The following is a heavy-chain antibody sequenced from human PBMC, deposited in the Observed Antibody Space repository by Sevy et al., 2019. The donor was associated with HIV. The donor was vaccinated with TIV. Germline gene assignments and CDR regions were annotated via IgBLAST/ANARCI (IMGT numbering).Heavy chain of an antibody. D-gene: IGHD2-8*02. V-gene: IGHV3-15*01. J-gene: IGHJ6*02. CDR2: IKSKADGGTT. Sequence: GGSLRLSCAASGFTFTYAWMTWVRQAPGKGLEWVGRIKSKADGGTTDHAEPVKGRFTISRDDSKNTLYLQMNSLKTEDTAVYYCSTDPIIVLLVTNGMDVWGQGTTVTVSS. CDR3: STDPIIVLLVTNGMDV. CDR1: GFTFTYAW.